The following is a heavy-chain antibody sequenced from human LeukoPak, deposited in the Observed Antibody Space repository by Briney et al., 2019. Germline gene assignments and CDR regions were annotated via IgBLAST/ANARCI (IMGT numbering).Heavy chain of an antibody. V-gene: IGHV3-23*01. D-gene: IGHD3-3*01. CDR2: ISGSGGST. CDR1: GFTFSNYA. Sequence: GGSLRLSCAASGFTFSNYAIHWVRQAPGKGLEWVSAISGSGGSTYYADSVKGRFTISRDNSKNTLYLQMNSLRAEDTAVYYCAKDSPLRFLEWLHDYWGQGTLVTVSS. J-gene: IGHJ4*02. CDR3: AKDSPLRFLEWLHDY.